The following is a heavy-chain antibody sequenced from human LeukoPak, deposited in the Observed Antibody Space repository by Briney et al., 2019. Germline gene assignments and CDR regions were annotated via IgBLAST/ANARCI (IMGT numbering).Heavy chain of an antibody. CDR2: ISWSSGSI. D-gene: IGHD2-2*02. CDR1: GFTFDDYA. J-gene: IGHJ4*02. Sequence: PGGSLRLSCAASGFTFDDYAMHWVRQAPGKGLEWVSGISWSSGSIGYADSVKGRFTISRDNAKNSLYLQMNSLRAEDTALYYCATAGCSSTSCYTHFDYWGQGTLVTVSS. CDR3: ATAGCSSTSCYTHFDY. V-gene: IGHV3-9*01.